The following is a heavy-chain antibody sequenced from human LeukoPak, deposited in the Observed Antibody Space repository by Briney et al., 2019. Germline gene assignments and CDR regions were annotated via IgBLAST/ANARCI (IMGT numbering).Heavy chain of an antibody. Sequence: PSETLSLTCAVYGGSFSGYYWSWIRQPPGKELEWIGEINHSGSTNYNPSLKSRVTISVDTSKNQFSLKLSSVTAADTAVYYCARLGADTALDYWGQGTLVTVSS. CDR2: INHSGST. CDR3: ARLGADTALDY. CDR1: GGSFSGYY. V-gene: IGHV4-34*01. D-gene: IGHD5-18*01. J-gene: IGHJ4*02.